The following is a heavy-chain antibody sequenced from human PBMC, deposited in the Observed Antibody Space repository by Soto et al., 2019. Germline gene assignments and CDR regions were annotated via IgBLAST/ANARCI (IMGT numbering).Heavy chain of an antibody. V-gene: IGHV3-33*01. CDR3: ARDVAVAGLNLLKYGMDV. Sequence: PGGSLRLSCAASGFTFSSYGMHWVRQAPGKGLGWVAVIWYDGSNKYYADSVKGRFTISRDNSKNTLYLQMNSLRAEDTAVYYCARDVAVAGLNLLKYGMDVWGQGTTVTVSS. D-gene: IGHD6-19*01. J-gene: IGHJ6*02. CDR2: IWYDGSNK. CDR1: GFTFSSYG.